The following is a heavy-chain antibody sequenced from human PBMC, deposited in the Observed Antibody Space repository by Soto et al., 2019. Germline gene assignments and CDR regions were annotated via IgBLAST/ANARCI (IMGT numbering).Heavy chain of an antibody. V-gene: IGHV4-31*03. D-gene: IGHD3-10*01. CDR2: IYYSGST. J-gene: IGHJ6*02. CDR3: ARGEHSYYGSGSYYYGMDV. CDR1: GGSISSGGYY. Sequence: PSETLSLTCTVSGGSISSGGYYWSWIRQHPGKGLEWIGYIYYSGSTYYNPSLKSRVTISVDTSKNQFSLKLSSVTAADTAVYYCARGEHSYYGSGSYYYGMDVWGQGTTVTVS.